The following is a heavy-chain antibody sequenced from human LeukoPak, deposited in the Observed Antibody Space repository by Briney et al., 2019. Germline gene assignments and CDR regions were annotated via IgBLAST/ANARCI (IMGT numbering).Heavy chain of an antibody. CDR2: NYYSGST. CDR1: GDSISSSSYY. D-gene: IGHD6-13*01. J-gene: IGHJ4*02. CDR3: AREAAMQYFFDY. V-gene: IGHV4-39*07. Sequence: SETLSLTCSVSGDSISSSSYYWGWIRQPPGKGLEWIGSNYYSGSTYYNPSLKSRVTISVDTSKNQFSLKLSSVTAADTAVYCCAREAAMQYFFDYWGQGILVTVSS.